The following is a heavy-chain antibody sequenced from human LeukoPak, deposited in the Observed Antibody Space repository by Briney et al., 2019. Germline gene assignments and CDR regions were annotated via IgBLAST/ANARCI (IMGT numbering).Heavy chain of an antibody. J-gene: IGHJ4*02. D-gene: IGHD6-13*01. CDR3: ALRFSSTWYRFDS. CDR2: VNPNSGDT. V-gene: IGHV1-2*02. Sequence: GASVKVSSKASGYTFTDYYIHWVRQAPRQGLEWMGWVNPNSGDTNHAHKFQGRVTMTSDTSISTAYMDLNRVRSDDTAVYYCALRFSSTWYRFDSWGQGTLVTVSS. CDR1: GYTFTDYY.